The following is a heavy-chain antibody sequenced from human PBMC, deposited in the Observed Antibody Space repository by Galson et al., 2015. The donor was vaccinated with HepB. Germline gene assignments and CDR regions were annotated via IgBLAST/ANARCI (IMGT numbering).Heavy chain of an antibody. Sequence: ETLSLTCTISGGSITTNTWWSWVRQPPGKGLEWIGEISHSGGTNYKSSLRGRVTILIDESKTQFSLKLTSVTAADTATYYCAKFTRDVYSSFFWFDPSGPGALVTVSS. V-gene: IGHV4-4*02. J-gene: IGHJ5*02. D-gene: IGHD5-24*01. CDR1: GGSITTNTW. CDR3: AKFTRDVYSSFFWFDP. CDR2: ISHSGGT.